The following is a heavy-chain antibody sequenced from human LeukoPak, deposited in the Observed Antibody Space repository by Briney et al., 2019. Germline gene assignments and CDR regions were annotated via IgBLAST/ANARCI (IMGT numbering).Heavy chain of an antibody. Sequence: GGSLRLSCAASGFTFSTYAMHWVRQAPGKGLEWVAVISYDGTTKYHADSVKGRFAISRDNSKNTLYLEMNSLRVEDTAVYYCASRTPASDYCRQGTLVTVS. J-gene: IGHJ4*02. CDR2: ISYDGTTK. CDR3: ASRTPASDY. V-gene: IGHV3-30*09. CDR1: GFTFSTYA. D-gene: IGHD1-14*01.